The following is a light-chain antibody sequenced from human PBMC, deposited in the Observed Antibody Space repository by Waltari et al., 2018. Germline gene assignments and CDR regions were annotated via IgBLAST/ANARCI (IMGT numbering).Light chain of an antibody. CDR2: KAA. CDR3: QQYNDYPLT. V-gene: IGKV1-5*03. Sequence: DIQMTQSPSTLSASVGDRVTITCRASQIISTWLAWYQQKPGKAPKLLIYKAAGLESGVPSRFSGSGSGTEFTLTISSLQPDDFATYYCQQYNDYPLTVGGGTKVEIK. J-gene: IGKJ4*01. CDR1: QIISTW.